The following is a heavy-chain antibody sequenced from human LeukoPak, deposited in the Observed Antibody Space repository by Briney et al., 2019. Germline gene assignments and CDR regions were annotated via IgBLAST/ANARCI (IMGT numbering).Heavy chain of an antibody. CDR2: IYSGGST. CDR3: ARDPGGPRDY. D-gene: IGHD4-23*01. Sequence: PGGSLRLSCAASGSTVSSYYMSWVRQAPGKGLEWVSVIYSGGSTYYADSVKGRFTISRDNSKNTLCLQMNSLRAEDTAVYYCARDPGGPRDYWGQGTLVIVSS. CDR1: GSTVSSYY. J-gene: IGHJ4*02. V-gene: IGHV3-53*01.